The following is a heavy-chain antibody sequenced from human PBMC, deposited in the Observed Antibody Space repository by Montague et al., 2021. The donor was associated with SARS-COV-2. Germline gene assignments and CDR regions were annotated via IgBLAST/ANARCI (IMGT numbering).Heavy chain of an antibody. CDR3: ASQVPDFWSGIDY. CDR1: GGSISSYY. CDR2: IYYSGST. D-gene: IGHD3-3*01. V-gene: IGHV4-59*01. Sequence: SETLSLTCTVSGGSISSYYWSWIRQPSGKGLEWIGYIYYSGSTNYNPSLKSRVIISVDTSKNQFSLKLSSVTAADTAVYYCASQVPDFWSGIDYWGQGTLVTVSS. J-gene: IGHJ4*02.